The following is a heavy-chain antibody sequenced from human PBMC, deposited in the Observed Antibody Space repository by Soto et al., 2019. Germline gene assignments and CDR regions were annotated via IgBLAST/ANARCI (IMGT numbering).Heavy chain of an antibody. D-gene: IGHD2-15*01. CDR2: INPNSGGT. CDR3: ARGYCSGGSCYLRMDV. V-gene: IGHV1-2*04. Sequence: ASVKVSCKASGYTFTGYYMHWVRQAPEQGLEWMGWINPNSGGTNYAQKFQGWVTMTRDTSISTAYMELSRLRSDDTAVYYCARGYCSGGSCYLRMDVWGQGTTVTVSS. J-gene: IGHJ6*02. CDR1: GYTFTGYY.